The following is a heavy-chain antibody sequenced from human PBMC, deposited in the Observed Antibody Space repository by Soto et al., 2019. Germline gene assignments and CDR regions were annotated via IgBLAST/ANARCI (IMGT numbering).Heavy chain of an antibody. CDR3: ARTLRGYSYGAYYYGVDV. V-gene: IGHV5-10-1*01. Sequence: GESLKISCKGSGYSFTSYWISWVRQMPGKGLEWMGRIDPSDSYTNYSPSFQGHVTISADKSISIAYLQWSSLKASDTAMYYCARTLRGYSYGAYYYGVDVWGQGTTVTVSS. J-gene: IGHJ6*02. CDR1: GYSFTSYW. CDR2: IDPSDSYT. D-gene: IGHD5-18*01.